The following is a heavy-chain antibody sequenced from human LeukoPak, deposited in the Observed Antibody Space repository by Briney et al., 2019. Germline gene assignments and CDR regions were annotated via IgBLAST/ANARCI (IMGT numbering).Heavy chain of an antibody. Sequence: SQTLSLTCTVSAASISIGSYYWSWIRQPAGKGLQWIGRIYTTGSTNYNPSLKTRLTISVATSKNQFSVKLSSVTAADTAVYYCAREAVGWDYFDYWGQGTLVTVSS. CDR2: IYTTGST. CDR3: AREAVGWDYFDY. D-gene: IGHD2-15*01. CDR1: AASISIGSYY. V-gene: IGHV4-61*02. J-gene: IGHJ4*02.